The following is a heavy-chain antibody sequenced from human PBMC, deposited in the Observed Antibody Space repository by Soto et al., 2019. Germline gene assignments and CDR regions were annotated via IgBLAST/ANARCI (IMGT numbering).Heavy chain of an antibody. CDR1: GFTFSTYA. J-gene: IGHJ3*02. V-gene: IGHV3-23*01. Sequence: EVQLLESGGGLVQPGGSLRLSCAASGFTFSTYALIWVRQAPGKGLEWVSSIGTHADTTYYVDSVKGRFSISRDNSKNTVYLQMSSLSAEDTAVYYCARPYVEVAVNDAFDIWGRGTMVTVSS. D-gene: IGHD3-16*01. CDR3: ARPYVEVAVNDAFDI. CDR2: IGTHADTT.